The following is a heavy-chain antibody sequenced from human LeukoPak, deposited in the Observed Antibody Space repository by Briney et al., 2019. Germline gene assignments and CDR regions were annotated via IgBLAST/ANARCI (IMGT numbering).Heavy chain of an antibody. CDR3: TTDSYCSGGSCYYLVY. V-gene: IGHV3-23*01. Sequence: GGSLRLSCAASGFTFSSYAMSWVRQAPGKGLEWVSAISGSGGSTYYADSVKGRFTISRDNSKNTLYLQMNSLRAEDTAVYYCTTDSYCSGGSCYYLVYWGQGTLVTVSS. D-gene: IGHD2-15*01. J-gene: IGHJ4*02. CDR2: ISGSGGST. CDR1: GFTFSSYA.